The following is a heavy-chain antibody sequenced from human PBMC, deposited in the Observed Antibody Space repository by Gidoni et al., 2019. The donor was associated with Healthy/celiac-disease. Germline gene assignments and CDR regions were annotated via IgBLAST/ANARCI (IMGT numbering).Heavy chain of an antibody. J-gene: IGHJ6*02. CDR1: GGSIRSYY. Sequence: QVQLQESGPGLVKPSETLSLTCTVSGGSIRSYYWSWIRQPPGKGLEWIGYIYYSGSTNYNPSLKSRVTISVDTSKNQFSLKLSSVTAADTAVYYCARDRDIVVVPAATWNYGMDVWGQGTTVTVSS. D-gene: IGHD2-2*01. V-gene: IGHV4-59*01. CDR3: ARDRDIVVVPAATWNYGMDV. CDR2: IYYSGST.